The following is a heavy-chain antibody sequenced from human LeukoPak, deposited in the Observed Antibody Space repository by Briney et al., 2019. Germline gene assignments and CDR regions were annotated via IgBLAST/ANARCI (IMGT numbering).Heavy chain of an antibody. D-gene: IGHD3-10*01. Sequence: GASVKVSCKASGYTFTSYAMNWVRQAPGQGREWMGWINTNTGNPTYGQGFTGRFVFSLDTSVSTAYLQISSLKAEDTAVYYCARILWFGDWTFDPWGQGTLVTVSS. CDR3: ARILWFGDWTFDP. J-gene: IGHJ5*02. V-gene: IGHV7-4-1*02. CDR1: GYTFTSYA. CDR2: INTNTGNP.